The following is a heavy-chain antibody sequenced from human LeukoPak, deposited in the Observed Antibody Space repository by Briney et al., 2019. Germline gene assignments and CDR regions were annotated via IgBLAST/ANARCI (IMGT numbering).Heavy chain of an antibody. CDR2: IYYSGST. CDR3: ASYPLTYNWFDP. J-gene: IGHJ5*02. CDR1: GGSISSSSYY. V-gene: IGHV4-39*01. Sequence: NPSETLSLTCTVSGGSISSSSYYWGWIRQPPGKGLEWIGSIYYSGSTYYNPSLKSRVTISVDTSKNQFSLKLSSVTAADTAVYYCASYPLTYNWFDPWGQGTLVTVSS. D-gene: IGHD3-16*01.